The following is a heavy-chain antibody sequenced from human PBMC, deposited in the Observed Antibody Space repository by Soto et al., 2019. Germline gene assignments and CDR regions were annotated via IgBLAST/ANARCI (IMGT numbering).Heavy chain of an antibody. J-gene: IGHJ4*01. D-gene: IGHD6-19*01. CDR2: ISSSSSYI. CDR3: ARGLGSGGGYYFDY. CDR1: GFTFSSYS. V-gene: IGHV3-21*01. Sequence: GGSLRLSCAASGFTFSSYSMNWVRQAPGKGLEWVSSISSSSSYIYYADSVKGRFTISRDNAKNSLYLQMNSLRAEDTAVYYCARGLGSGGGYYFDYCGHGTLVTGSS.